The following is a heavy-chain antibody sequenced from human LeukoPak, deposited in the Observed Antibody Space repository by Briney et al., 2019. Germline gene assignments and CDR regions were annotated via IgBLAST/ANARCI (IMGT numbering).Heavy chain of an antibody. Sequence: SVKVSCKASGYTFTSYDINWVRQATGHGLEWMGGIIPIFGTAIYAQKFQGRVTITADESTSTAYMELSSLRSEDTAVYYCASPPRDSSGYYLSFDYWGQGTLVTVSS. CDR3: ASPPRDSSGYYLSFDY. J-gene: IGHJ4*02. CDR2: IIPIFGTA. D-gene: IGHD3-22*01. CDR1: GYTFTSYD. V-gene: IGHV1-69*13.